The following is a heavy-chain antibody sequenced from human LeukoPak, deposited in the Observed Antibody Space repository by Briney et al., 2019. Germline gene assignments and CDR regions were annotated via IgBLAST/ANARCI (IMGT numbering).Heavy chain of an antibody. Sequence: VASVKVSCKAFGYAFTSNYMHWVRQAPGQGPEWMGVISPSGGSTTYAQKFQGRVTLTRDMSTSTDYLELSSLRSEDTAVYYCARDNSVRDEAWWFNPWGQGTLVTVSS. CDR1: GYAFTSNY. CDR2: ISPSGGST. J-gene: IGHJ5*02. CDR3: ARDNSVRDEAWWFNP. D-gene: IGHD5-24*01. V-gene: IGHV1-46*01.